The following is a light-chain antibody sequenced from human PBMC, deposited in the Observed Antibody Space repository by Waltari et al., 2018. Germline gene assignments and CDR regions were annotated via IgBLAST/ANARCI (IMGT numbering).Light chain of an antibody. J-gene: IGLJ1*01. CDR2: GVT. Sequence: QSALTQPASVSGSPGQSITISCTGTNTDSAAYDFVSWYQQHPGKAPKLIIYGVTYRPSGVSNRFSGSKSGDTASLTISELQAEDESDYYCSSYTTRYIHIFGTGTKVTVL. CDR1: NTDSAAYDF. V-gene: IGLV2-14*01. CDR3: SSYTTRYIHI.